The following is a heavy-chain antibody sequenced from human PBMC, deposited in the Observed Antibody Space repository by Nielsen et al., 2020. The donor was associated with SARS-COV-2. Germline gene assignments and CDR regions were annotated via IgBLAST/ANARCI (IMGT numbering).Heavy chain of an antibody. J-gene: IGHJ4*02. CDR1: GFTVSSNY. CDR2: IYSGGSA. Sequence: GESLKISCAASGFTVSSNYMSWVRQAPGKGLEWVSVIYSGGSAYYADSVKGRFTISRHNSKNTVYLQMNSLRAEDTAVYYCARDRDRSGCPMDWGQGTLVTVSS. D-gene: IGHD6-19*01. V-gene: IGHV3-53*04. CDR3: ARDRDRSGCPMD.